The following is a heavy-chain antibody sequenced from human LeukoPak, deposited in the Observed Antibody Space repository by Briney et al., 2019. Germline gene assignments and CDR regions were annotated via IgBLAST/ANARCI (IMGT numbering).Heavy chain of an antibody. V-gene: IGHV4-30-2*01. J-gene: IGHJ1*01. CDR3: ASGYYDAEYFQH. CDR1: GGSISSGGYS. Sequence: PSQTLSLTCAVSGGSISSGGYSWSWLRQPPGKGLEWIGYIYHSGSTYYNPSLKSRVTISVDRSKNQFSLKLSSVTAADTAVYYCASGYYDAEYFQHWGQGTLVTVSS. D-gene: IGHD3-22*01. CDR2: IYHSGST.